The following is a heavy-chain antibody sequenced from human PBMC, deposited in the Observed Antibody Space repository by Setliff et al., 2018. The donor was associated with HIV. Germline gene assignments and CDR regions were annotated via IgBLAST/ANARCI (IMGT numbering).Heavy chain of an antibody. Sequence: ASVKVSCKVSGYTLTELSMHWVRQAPGKGLEWMGGFDPEGGETIYAQKFQGRVTMTEDTSTDTAYMELSSLRSEDTAVYYCASWGWYYYDSSGYYYWGQGTLVTVSS. CDR1: GYTLTELS. V-gene: IGHV1-24*01. D-gene: IGHD3-22*01. CDR2: FDPEGGET. CDR3: ASWGWYYYDSSGYYY. J-gene: IGHJ4*02.